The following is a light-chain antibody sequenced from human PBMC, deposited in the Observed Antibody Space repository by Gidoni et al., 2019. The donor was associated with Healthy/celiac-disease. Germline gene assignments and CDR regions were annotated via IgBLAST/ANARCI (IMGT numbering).Light chain of an antibody. V-gene: IGKV3-20*01. CDR1: QSVSSSY. J-gene: IGKJ1*01. CDR3: QQYGSSPQWT. Sequence: EIMLTQSPGTLSLSPGERATLSCRASQSVSSSYLAWYQQKPGQAPSLLIYGASSSATGIPDRFSGSGSGTDFTLTISRLEPEDFAVYYCQQYGSSPQWTFGQGTKVEIQ. CDR2: GAS.